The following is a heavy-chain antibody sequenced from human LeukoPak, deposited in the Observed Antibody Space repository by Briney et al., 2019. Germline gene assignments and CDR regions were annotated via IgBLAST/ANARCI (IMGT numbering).Heavy chain of an antibody. J-gene: IGHJ4*02. CDR1: GFTFSSYG. Sequence: AGGSLRLSCAASGFTFSSYGMSWVRQAPGKGLEWVAVISYDGSVTYYADSVKGRFTISRDNSKNTLYLQMNSLRAEDTAVYYCAKDPHSSGYYFDYWGQGTLVTVSS. CDR2: ISYDGSVT. V-gene: IGHV3-30*18. D-gene: IGHD3-22*01. CDR3: AKDPHSSGYYFDY.